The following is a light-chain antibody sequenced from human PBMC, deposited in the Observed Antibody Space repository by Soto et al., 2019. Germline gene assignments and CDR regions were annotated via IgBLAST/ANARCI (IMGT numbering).Light chain of an antibody. CDR2: DSN. J-gene: IGLJ2*01. CDR3: GTWDNSLSAGV. V-gene: IGLV1-51*01. CDR1: SSNICNND. Sequence: QSVLTQPPSLSAAPGQKVTISCSGSSSNICNNDVSWYQQLPGTAPKLIIYDSNKRPSGIPDRFSGSKSGTSATLGVTGLQTGDEADYYCGTWDNSLSAGVFGGGTKVTVL.